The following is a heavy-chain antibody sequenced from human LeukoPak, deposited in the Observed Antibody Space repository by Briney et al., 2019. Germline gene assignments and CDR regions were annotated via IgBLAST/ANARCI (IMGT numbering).Heavy chain of an antibody. V-gene: IGHV1-69*05. CDR2: IIPIFGTA. D-gene: IGHD5/OR15-5a*01. CDR3: ATSLNYYYYYYMDV. Sequence: SVKVSCKASGGTFSGYAISWVRQAPGQGLEWMGGIIPIFGTANYAQKFQGRVTITTDESTSTAYMELSSLRSEDTAVYYCATSLNYYYYYYMDVWGKGTTVTVSS. CDR1: GGTFSGYA. J-gene: IGHJ6*03.